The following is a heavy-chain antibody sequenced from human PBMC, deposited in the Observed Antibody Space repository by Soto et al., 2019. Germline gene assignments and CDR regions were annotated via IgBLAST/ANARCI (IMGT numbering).Heavy chain of an antibody. J-gene: IGHJ1*01. Sequence: SETLSLTCAVSGGSISSGGYSWSWIRQPPGKGLEWIGYIYHSGSTYYNPSLKSRVTISVDRSKNQFSLKLSSVTAADTAVYYCARVSIADWGEYFQHWGQGTLVTVSS. CDR3: ARVSIADWGEYFQH. CDR2: IYHSGST. D-gene: IGHD6-13*01. CDR1: GGSISSGGYS. V-gene: IGHV4-30-2*01.